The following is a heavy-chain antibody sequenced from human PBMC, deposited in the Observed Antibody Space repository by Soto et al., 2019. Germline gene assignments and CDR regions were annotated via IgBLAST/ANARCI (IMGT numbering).Heavy chain of an antibody. V-gene: IGHV4-31*03. Sequence: QVQLQESGPGLVKPSQTLSLTCTVSGGSISSGGYYWSWIRQHPGKGLEWIGYIYYSGSNYYNPSLKSRVTRSVDTSKNQFSLKLSSVTAADTAVYYCARDRRYCSSTSCSPIRWGQGTLVTVSS. CDR2: IYYSGSN. CDR1: GGSISSGGYY. D-gene: IGHD2-2*01. J-gene: IGHJ4*02. CDR3: ARDRRYCSSTSCSPIR.